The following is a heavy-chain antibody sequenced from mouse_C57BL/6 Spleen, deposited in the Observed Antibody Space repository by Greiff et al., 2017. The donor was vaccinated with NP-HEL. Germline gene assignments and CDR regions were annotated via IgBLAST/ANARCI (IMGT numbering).Heavy chain of an antibody. CDR3: ARNYYDGYSPYYFDY. D-gene: IGHD2-3*01. J-gene: IGHJ2*01. CDR2: IWSGGST. CDR1: GFSLTSYG. Sequence: QVQLQQSGPGLVQPSQSLSITCTVSGFSLTSYGVHWVRQSPGKGLEWLGVIWSGGSTVSIAAFISILSICKDNSKRQVYFKMNSLRADDTAIYYCARNYYDGYSPYYFDYWCQGTTLTVSS. V-gene: IGHV2-2*01.